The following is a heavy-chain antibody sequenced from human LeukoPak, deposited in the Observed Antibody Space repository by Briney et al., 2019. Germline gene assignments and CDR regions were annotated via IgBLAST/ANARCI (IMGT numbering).Heavy chain of an antibody. D-gene: IGHD6-19*01. V-gene: IGHV3-21*01. J-gene: IGHJ4*02. Sequence: PGGSLRLSCAASGFTFSSYSMNWVCQAPGKGLEWVSSISSSSSYIYYADSVKGRFTISRDNAKNSLYPQMNSLRAEDTAVYYCAKDLWRSPLTPVAGHDYWGQGTLVTVSS. CDR1: GFTFSSYS. CDR3: AKDLWRSPLTPVAGHDY. CDR2: ISSSSSYI.